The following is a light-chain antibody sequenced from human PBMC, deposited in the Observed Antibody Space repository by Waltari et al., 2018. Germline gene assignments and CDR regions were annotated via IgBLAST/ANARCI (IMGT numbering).Light chain of an antibody. V-gene: IGKV1-12*01. CDR2: DAS. CDR1: QAISSR. J-gene: IGKJ1*01. CDR3: QQVNSFPRT. Sequence: DIQITQSPSSVSASVGDRVTLTCRASQAISSRLAWYQQKPGKAPKLLIFDASSLHTGVPSRFSGSGSGTDFTLTIRSLQPEDFATYYCQQVNSFPRTFGQGTKVEVK.